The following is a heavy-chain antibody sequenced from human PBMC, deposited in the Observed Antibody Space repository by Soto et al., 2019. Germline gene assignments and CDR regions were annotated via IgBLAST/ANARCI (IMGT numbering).Heavy chain of an antibody. CDR3: ARESRENYFDY. J-gene: IGHJ4*02. CDR2: ISSNGGST. V-gene: IGHV3-64*01. Sequence: GGSLRLSCAASGFTFSSYAMHWVRQAPGKGLEYVSAISSNGGSTYYANSVKGRFTISRDNSKNTLYLQMGSLRAEDMAVYYCARESRENYFDYWGQGTLVTVSS. D-gene: IGHD3-10*01. CDR1: GFTFSSYA.